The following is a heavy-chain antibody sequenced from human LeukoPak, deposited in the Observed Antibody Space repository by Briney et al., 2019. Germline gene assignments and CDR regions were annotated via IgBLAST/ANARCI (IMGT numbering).Heavy chain of an antibody. Sequence: GGSLRLSCAASGFTFANYRMSWVRQAPGKGLEWVANIKQDGSEKYYVDSVKGRFTISRDNAKNSLYLQMNSLRAEDTAVYYCARDRRYCGGDCSVSDYWGQGTLVTVSS. CDR2: IKQDGSEK. D-gene: IGHD2-21*02. J-gene: IGHJ4*02. V-gene: IGHV3-7*03. CDR3: ARDRRYCGGDCSVSDY. CDR1: GFTFANYR.